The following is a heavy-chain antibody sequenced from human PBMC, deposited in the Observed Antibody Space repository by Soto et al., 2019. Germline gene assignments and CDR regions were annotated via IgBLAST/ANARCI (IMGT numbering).Heavy chain of an antibody. Sequence: GGSLRLSCAASGFTLSSFTLNWVRQAPGKGLEWVSSISSSSTYIYYADSVKGRFTISRDNAKNSLYLQMNSLRAEDTAIYYCARGYRLGDYFDYWGQGTLVTVSS. D-gene: IGHD3-16*01. CDR2: ISSSSTYI. CDR3: ARGYRLGDYFDY. J-gene: IGHJ4*02. CDR1: GFTLSSFT. V-gene: IGHV3-21*01.